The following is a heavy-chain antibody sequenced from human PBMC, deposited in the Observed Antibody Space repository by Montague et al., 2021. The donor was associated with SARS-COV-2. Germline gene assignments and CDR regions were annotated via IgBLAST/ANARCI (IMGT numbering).Heavy chain of an antibody. V-gene: IGHV4-34*01. Sequence: SETLSLTCAVYGGSFSNYYWSWIRQPSGKGLEWIGEINHSGSTNYNPSLKSRVTISVDTSKNQFSLKLSSVTAADTAVYYCTREGYQVLWSDYYYYGMDVWGQGTTVTVSS. CDR3: TREGYQVLWSDYYYYGMDV. CDR2: INHSGST. J-gene: IGHJ6*02. D-gene: IGHD2-2*01. CDR1: GGSFSNYY.